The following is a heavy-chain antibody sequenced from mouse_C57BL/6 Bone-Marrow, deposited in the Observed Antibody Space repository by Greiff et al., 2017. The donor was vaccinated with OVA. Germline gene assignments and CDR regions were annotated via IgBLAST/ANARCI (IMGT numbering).Heavy chain of an antibody. CDR2: IRLKSDNYAT. CDR3: KDSIYYDYDYFDY. V-gene: IGHV6-3*01. D-gene: IGHD2-4*01. J-gene: IGHJ2*01. CDR1: GFTFSNYW. Sequence: EVKLMESGGGLVQPGGSMKLSCVASGFTFSNYWMNWVRQSPEKGLEWVAQIRLKSDNYATHYAESVKGRFTISRDDSKSSVYLQMNNLRVEDTGIYYCKDSIYYDYDYFDYWGQGTTLTVSS.